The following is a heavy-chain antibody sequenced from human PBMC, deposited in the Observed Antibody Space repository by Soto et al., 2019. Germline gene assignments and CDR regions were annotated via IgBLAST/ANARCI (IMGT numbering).Heavy chain of an antibody. V-gene: IGHV4-59*01. CDR3: ARDRGGITVSSKPLGEWFDP. CDR2: VCQGGAAAYLAEGETT. CDR1: GASLNNFF. D-gene: IGHD3-16*01. J-gene: IGHJ5*02. Sequence: QVQLQESGPGLVRPSETLSLTCTVSGASLNNFFWSWIRQTPGKGLEWIGYVCQGGAAAYLAEGETTGYNPSLESRATISLDLPKNQFSLRLTSVTAADTAVYYCARDRGGITVSSKPLGEWFDPWGQGTLVTVSS.